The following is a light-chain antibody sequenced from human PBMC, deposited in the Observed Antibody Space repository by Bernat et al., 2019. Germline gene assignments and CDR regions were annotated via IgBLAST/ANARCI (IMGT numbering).Light chain of an antibody. CDR3: SSYTSGSTLVV. CDR1: SSDIGGYNY. Sequence: QSALTQPASVSGSPGQSITISCTGASSDIGGYNYVSWYQQYPGKAPKLMIYGVSNRPSGLSNRFSGSKSGNTASRTISGIQAEDEAGYYCSSYTSGSTLVVFGGGTKLTVL. J-gene: IGLJ2*01. V-gene: IGLV2-14*03. CDR2: GVS.